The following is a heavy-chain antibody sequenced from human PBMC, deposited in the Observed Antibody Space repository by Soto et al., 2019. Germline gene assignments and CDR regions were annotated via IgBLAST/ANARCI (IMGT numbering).Heavy chain of an antibody. D-gene: IGHD2-2*01. CDR3: AKLVRVGSSTSWAYYYYYMDV. V-gene: IGHV3-11*01. Sequence: PGGSLRLSCAASGFTFSDYYMSWIRQAPGKGLEWVSYISSSGSTIYYADSVKGRFTISRDNAKNSLYLQMNSLRAEDTAVYYCAKLVRVGSSTSWAYYYYYMDVWGKGTTVTVSS. CDR1: GFTFSDYY. J-gene: IGHJ6*03. CDR2: ISSSGSTI.